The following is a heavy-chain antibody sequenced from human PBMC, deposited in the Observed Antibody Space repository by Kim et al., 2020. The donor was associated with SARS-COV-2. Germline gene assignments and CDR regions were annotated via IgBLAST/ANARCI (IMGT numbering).Heavy chain of an antibody. D-gene: IGHD6-13*01. V-gene: IGHV3-11*05. CDR3: ARVGQQQLVTPLDY. CDR2: ISSSSSYT. CDR1: GFTFSDYY. J-gene: IGHJ4*02. Sequence: GGSLRLSCAASGFTFSDYYMNWIRQAPGKGLEWVSYISSSSSYTNYADSVKGRFTISRDNAKKSLYLQMNSLRAEDTAVYYCARVGQQQLVTPLDYWGQGTLVTVSS.